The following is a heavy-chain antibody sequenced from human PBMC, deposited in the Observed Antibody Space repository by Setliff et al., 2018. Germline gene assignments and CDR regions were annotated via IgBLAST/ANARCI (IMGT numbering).Heavy chain of an antibody. V-gene: IGHV4-61*08. Sequence: PSETLSLTCTVSGGSISSGDYYWSWIRQSPGKELEWIGSVGKGGSTNYNPSLKSRVTLSIDTSKNQLSLTLTSVTAADTAVYYCARGYYDILTGYYIGYWGQGTLVTVSS. D-gene: IGHD3-9*01. J-gene: IGHJ4*02. CDR3: ARGYYDILTGYYIGY. CDR2: VGKGGST. CDR1: GGSISSGDYY.